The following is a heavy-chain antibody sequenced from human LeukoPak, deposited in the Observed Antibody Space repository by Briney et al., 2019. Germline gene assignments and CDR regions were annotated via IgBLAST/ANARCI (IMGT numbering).Heavy chain of an antibody. Sequence: PGRSLRLSCAASGFTFDDYAMHWVRQAPGKGLEWVSGISWNSGSIGYADSVKGRFTISRDNAKNSLYLQMNSLRAEDTALYYCAKGSGSGYCSSTSCYDYYYYYGMDVWGQGTTVTVSS. J-gene: IGHJ6*02. CDR2: ISWNSGSI. V-gene: IGHV3-9*01. D-gene: IGHD2-2*01. CDR3: AKGSGSGYCSSTSCYDYYYYYGMDV. CDR1: GFTFDDYA.